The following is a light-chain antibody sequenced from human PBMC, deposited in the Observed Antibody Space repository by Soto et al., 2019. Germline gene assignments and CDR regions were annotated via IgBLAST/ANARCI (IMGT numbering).Light chain of an antibody. Sequence: EIVLTQSPATLSLSPGDRATLSCRASQSVRSDYFAWCQQKPGQPPRVILFGVSTRATAIPDRFSGSGSGTDFTLTISRLEPDDFGLYYCHQYGNSPLTFGGGTKVE. J-gene: IGKJ4*01. CDR2: GVS. CDR3: HQYGNSPLT. V-gene: IGKV3-20*01. CDR1: QSVRSDY.